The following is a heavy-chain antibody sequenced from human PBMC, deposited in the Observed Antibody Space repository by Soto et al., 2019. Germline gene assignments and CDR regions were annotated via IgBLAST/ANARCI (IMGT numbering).Heavy chain of an antibody. J-gene: IGHJ4*02. CDR2: ISAHNGNT. Sequence: QVHLVQSGAEVKKPGASVKVSCKASGYTFTSYGITWVRQAPGQGLEWMGWISAHNGNTDYAQKLQGGVIVTRDTSTSTAYMELRSLRSDDTAVEYCARGRYGGYWGQGALVTVSS. V-gene: IGHV1-18*01. CDR1: GYTFTSYG. CDR3: ARGRYGGY. D-gene: IGHD3-10*01.